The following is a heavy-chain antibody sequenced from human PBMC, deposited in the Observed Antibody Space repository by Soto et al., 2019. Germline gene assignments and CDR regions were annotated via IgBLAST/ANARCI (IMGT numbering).Heavy chain of an antibody. J-gene: IGHJ6*03. V-gene: IGHV1-8*01. Sequence: ASVKVSCKASGYTFTSYDINWVRQATGQGLEWMGWMNPNSGNTGYAQKFQGRVTMTRNTSISTAYMELSSLRFEDTAVYYCARGLFDFWSGYNGNAYYHYYMDVWGKGTTVTVSS. CDR3: ARGLFDFWSGYNGNAYYHYYMDV. CDR1: GYTFTSYD. D-gene: IGHD3-3*01. CDR2: MNPNSGNT.